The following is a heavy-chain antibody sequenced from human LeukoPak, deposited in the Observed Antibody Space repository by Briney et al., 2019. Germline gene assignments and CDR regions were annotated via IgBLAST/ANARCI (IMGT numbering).Heavy chain of an antibody. CDR1: GFTFSNYA. J-gene: IGHJ4*02. V-gene: IGHV3-23*01. CDR3: AKDRGYDILTGYPFDY. Sequence: GGSLRLSCAASGFTFSNYAMSWVRQAPGKGLEWVSALSGSGGSTDYADSVKGRFTISRDNSKNTLYLQMNSLRAEDTAVYYCAKDRGYDILTGYPFDYWGQGTLVTVSS. CDR2: LSGSGGST. D-gene: IGHD3-9*01.